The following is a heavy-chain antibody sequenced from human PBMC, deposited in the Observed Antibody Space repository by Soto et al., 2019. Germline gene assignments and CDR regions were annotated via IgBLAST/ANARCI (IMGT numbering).Heavy chain of an antibody. CDR3: ASSPGFGAFDI. Sequence: SETLSLTCTVSGGSISSSSYYWGWIRQPPGKGLEWIGSIYYSGSTYYNPSLKSRVTISVDTSKNQFSLKLSSVTAADTAVYYCASSPGFGAFDIWGQGTMVTVSS. V-gene: IGHV4-39*01. CDR2: IYYSGST. J-gene: IGHJ3*02. D-gene: IGHD3-16*01. CDR1: GGSISSSSYY.